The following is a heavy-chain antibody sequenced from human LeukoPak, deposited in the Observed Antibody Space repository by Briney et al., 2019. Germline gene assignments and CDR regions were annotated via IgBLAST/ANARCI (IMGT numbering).Heavy chain of an antibody. V-gene: IGHV3-23*01. D-gene: IGHD3-22*01. J-gene: IGHJ4*02. CDR1: GVSFSDYA. CDR2: ISGSGASR. CDR3: AKVEITMIVVVVTTNGFFEY. Sequence: AGSLSLSCAASGVSFSDYARSWVRQAPGKGPERVSGISGSGASRYYEDSVKGRFTISRDNAKNTLYLQMNSLSAEDTAVYYCAKVEITMIVVVVTTNGFFEYWGQGTLVTVSS.